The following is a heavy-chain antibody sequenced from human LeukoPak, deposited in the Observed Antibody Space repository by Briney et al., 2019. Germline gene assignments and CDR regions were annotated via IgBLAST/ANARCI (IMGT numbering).Heavy chain of an antibody. D-gene: IGHD2-8*01. V-gene: IGHV3-11*04. CDR3: AKDPDCTSGVCYTFFDY. Sequence: SGGSLRLSCAASGFTFGNYWMSWVRQAPGKGLEWVSYITNNGGNMFYSESVKGRFTISRDNAKKSLYVQMNSLRADDTAVYYCAKDPDCTSGVCYTFFDYWGQGTLVTVSS. J-gene: IGHJ4*02. CDR1: GFTFGNYW. CDR2: ITNNGGNM.